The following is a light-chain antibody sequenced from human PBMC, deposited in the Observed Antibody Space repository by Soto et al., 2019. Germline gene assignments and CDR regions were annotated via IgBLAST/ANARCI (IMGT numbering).Light chain of an antibody. Sequence: DIQMTQSPSSLSASVGDRVTITCPASQSISSILNWYQQKAGKAPKTLIYAASSLQSGVPTRFSGSGSGTDFTLTISSLQPEDFATYYCQKSYSTPPTFGQGTKVEIK. J-gene: IGKJ1*01. CDR2: AAS. CDR3: QKSYSTPPT. CDR1: QSISSI. V-gene: IGKV1-39*01.